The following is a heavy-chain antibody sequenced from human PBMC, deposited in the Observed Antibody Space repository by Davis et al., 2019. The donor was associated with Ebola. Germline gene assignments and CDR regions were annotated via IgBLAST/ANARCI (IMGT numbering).Heavy chain of an antibody. Sequence: PGGSLRLSCAASGFTVRSTYMSWVRQAPGKGLEWVSVIYSGGTTRYADYADSVKGRFTISRDYSKNTLYLQMNSLRDEDTALYHCARLPSGVGRALDYWGHGTLVTVSS. CDR3: ARLPSGVGRALDY. J-gene: IGHJ4*01. CDR2: IYSGGTTRYA. V-gene: IGHV3-66*04. CDR1: GFTVRSTY. D-gene: IGHD5-12*01.